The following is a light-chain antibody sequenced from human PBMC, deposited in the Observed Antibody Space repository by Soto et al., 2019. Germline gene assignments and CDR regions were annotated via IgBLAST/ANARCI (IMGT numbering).Light chain of an antibody. CDR1: QSVTNNY. J-gene: IGKJ2*01. V-gene: IGKV3-20*01. CDR3: HQYGSSPPYT. CDR2: GSS. Sequence: EVVLTQSPGTLSLSPGERATLSCRASQSVTNNYLAWYQQRPGQAPSLLIFGSSDRDTGIPDRFSGSGSGTGFTLTISRLEPDDFAVDYCHQYGSSPPYTFGQGTKLEIK.